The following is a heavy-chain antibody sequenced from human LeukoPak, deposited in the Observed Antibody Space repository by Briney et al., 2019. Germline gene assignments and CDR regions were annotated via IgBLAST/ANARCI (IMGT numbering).Heavy chain of an antibody. CDR2: IWYDGSNK. J-gene: IGHJ4*02. D-gene: IGHD5-18*01. Sequence: PGRSLRLSCAASGFTFSTYGMHWVRQAPGKGLEWVAVIWYDGSNKYYAASVKGRFTISRDNSKNTLYLQMNSLRAEDTSVYYCARGTGYSYGRPDYWGQGTLVTVSS. V-gene: IGHV3-33*01. CDR1: GFTFSTYG. CDR3: ARGTGYSYGRPDY.